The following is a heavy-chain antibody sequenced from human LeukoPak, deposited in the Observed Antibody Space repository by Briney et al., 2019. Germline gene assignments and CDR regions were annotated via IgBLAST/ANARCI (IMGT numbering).Heavy chain of an antibody. CDR3: ARVGQAGVKPGLNDY. D-gene: IGHD3/OR15-3a*01. Sequence: PSQSLSLTCTVSGGSISSGSYYWSWIRQPPGKGLEWIGYIYYSGSTYYNPSLKSRVTISVDTSKNQFSLKLSSVTAADTAVYYCARVGQAGVKPGLNDYWGQGTLVTVSS. CDR1: GGSISSGSYY. J-gene: IGHJ4*02. CDR2: IYYSGST. V-gene: IGHV4-30-4*08.